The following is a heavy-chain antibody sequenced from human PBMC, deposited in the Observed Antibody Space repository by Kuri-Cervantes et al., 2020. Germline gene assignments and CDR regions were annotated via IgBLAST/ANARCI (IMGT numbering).Heavy chain of an antibody. V-gene: IGHV3-23*01. CDR1: ALTFNNYA. D-gene: IGHD5-24*01. J-gene: IGHJ3*02. CDR3: ASIGVDGYNDDAFDI. Sequence: SLTPARAVAALTFNNYAMSWVRQAPGKGLEWVSAISGNGYDTYYADSVRGRFTISRDNSKNTLYLQMNSLRAEDTAVYYCASIGVDGYNDDAFDIWGQGTVVTVSS. CDR2: ISGNGYDT.